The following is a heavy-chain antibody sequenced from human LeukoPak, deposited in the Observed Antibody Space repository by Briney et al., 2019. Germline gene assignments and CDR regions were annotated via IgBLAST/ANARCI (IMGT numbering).Heavy chain of an antibody. CDR1: GYSISSGYY. Sequence: SETLSLTCTVSGYSISSGYYWGWSRQPPGKGVEWIGSIYYGGSTYYDPSLKSRVTISVDTPKNQSSLKLSSVTAADTAVYYGARGITMVRGVSYNGFDPWGQGTLVTVSS. J-gene: IGHJ5*02. D-gene: IGHD3-10*01. CDR3: ARGITMVRGVSYNGFDP. CDR2: IYYGGST. V-gene: IGHV4-38-2*02.